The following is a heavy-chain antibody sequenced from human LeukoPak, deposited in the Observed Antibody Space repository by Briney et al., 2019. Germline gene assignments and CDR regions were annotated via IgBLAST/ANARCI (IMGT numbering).Heavy chain of an antibody. D-gene: IGHD6-13*01. V-gene: IGHV4-4*09. J-gene: IGHJ6*03. CDR1: GGSISSYY. CDR2: IYTSGST. Sequence: SETLSLTCTVSGGSISSYYWNWIRQPPGKGLEWIGYIYTSGSTNYNPSLKSRVTISVDTSKNQFSLKLSSVTAADTAVYYCARHSSSWGYYYYMDVWGKGTTVTVSS. CDR3: ARHSSSWGYYYYMDV.